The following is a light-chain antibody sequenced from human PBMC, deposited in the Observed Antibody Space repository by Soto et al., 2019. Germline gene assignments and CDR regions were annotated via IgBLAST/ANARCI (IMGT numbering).Light chain of an antibody. V-gene: IGLV2-14*01. Sequence: LTRPVSVSGAPRQGLPISCTRTSSDVGGYNHVSWYQQHPGKAPKLMIYDVSNRPSGVSNRFSGSKSGNTASLTISGLQAEDEADYYCSSYTSSSVVFGGGTKVTVL. J-gene: IGLJ2*01. CDR3: SSYTSSSVV. CDR1: SSDVGGYNH. CDR2: DVS.